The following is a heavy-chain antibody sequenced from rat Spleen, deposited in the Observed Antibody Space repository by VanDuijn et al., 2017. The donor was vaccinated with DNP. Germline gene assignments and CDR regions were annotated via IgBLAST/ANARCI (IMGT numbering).Heavy chain of an antibody. J-gene: IGHJ3*01. CDR1: GFTFSNYG. CDR2: ISPSGGNT. CDR3: ATRPMEVHSFAY. Sequence: EVQLVESGGGLVQPGRSLKLSCAASGFTFSNYGMHWIRQAPTEGLEWVASISPSGGNTYYRDSVKGRVTISRDNAKSTRYLQMDSLRSEDTATYYCATRPMEVHSFAYWGQGTLVTVSS. D-gene: IGHD1-5*01. V-gene: IGHV5-19*01.